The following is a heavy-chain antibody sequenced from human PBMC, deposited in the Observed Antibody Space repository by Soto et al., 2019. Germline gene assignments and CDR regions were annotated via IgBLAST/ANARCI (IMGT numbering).Heavy chain of an antibody. D-gene: IGHD5-12*01. V-gene: IGHV4-30-4*01. CDR2: IYYSGST. CDR3: ASVEGGYDYFDY. J-gene: IGHJ4*02. CDR1: GGSISSGDYY. Sequence: SETLSLTCTVSGGSISSGDYYWSWIRQPPGKGLEWIGYIYYSGSTYYNPSLKSRVTISVDTSKNQFSLKLSSVTAADTAVYYCASVEGGYDYFDYWGQGTLVTVSS.